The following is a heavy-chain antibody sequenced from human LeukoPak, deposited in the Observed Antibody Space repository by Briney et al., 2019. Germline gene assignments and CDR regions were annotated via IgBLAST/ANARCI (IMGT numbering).Heavy chain of an antibody. V-gene: IGHV1-3*01. CDR1: GYSFTNYD. J-gene: IGHJ5*02. CDR2: ISPDNGNT. Sequence: GASVKVSCKASGYSFTNYDINWVRQAAGQGLEWMGWISPDNGNTKYSQKFQGRVSITRDTSASTAYMELSSLRSEDTAVYYCAVRGVTACLDPWGQGTLVTVSS. D-gene: IGHD3-10*01. CDR3: AVRGVTACLDP.